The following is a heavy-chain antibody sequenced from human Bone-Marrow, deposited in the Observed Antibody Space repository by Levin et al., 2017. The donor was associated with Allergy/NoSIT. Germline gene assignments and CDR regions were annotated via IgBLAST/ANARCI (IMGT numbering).Heavy chain of an antibody. CDR3: ASPPAGNVGHKYCHY. Sequence: GESLKISCKASGYTFTDYWIGWVRQMPGKGLEWMGIIYPGDSDPRYSPSFPGQVTLSVDKSITTAYLQGSSLQASDTAMYYCASPPAGNVGHKYCHYWGQGTLVTVSS. CDR1: GYTFTDYW. V-gene: IGHV5-51*01. D-gene: IGHD6-25*01. J-gene: IGHJ1*01. CDR2: IYPGDSDP.